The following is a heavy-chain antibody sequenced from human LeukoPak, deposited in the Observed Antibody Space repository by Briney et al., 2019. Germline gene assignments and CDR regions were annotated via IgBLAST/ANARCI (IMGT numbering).Heavy chain of an antibody. D-gene: IGHD3-22*01. CDR1: GGSISSYY. V-gene: IGHV4-59*08. CDR3: ARRSTYYYDSSGYGIFDH. J-gene: IGHJ4*02. Sequence: SETLSLTCTVSGGSISSYYWSWIRQPPGKGLEWIGYIYYSGGTNYNPSLKSRVTISVDTSKNQFSLKLSSVTAADTAVYYCARRSTYYYDSSGYGIFDHWGQGTLVTVSS. CDR2: IYYSGGT.